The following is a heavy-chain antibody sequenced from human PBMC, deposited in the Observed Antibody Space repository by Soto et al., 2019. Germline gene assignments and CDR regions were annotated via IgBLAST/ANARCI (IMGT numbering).Heavy chain of an antibody. CDR3: ARVIVVVPAAVRIVRGNWFDP. CDR2: INHSGST. V-gene: IGHV4-34*01. Sequence: SETLSLTCAVYGGSFSGYYWSWIRQPPGKGLEWIGEINHSGSTNYNPSLKSRVTISVDTSKNQFSLKLSSVTAADTAVYYCARVIVVVPAAVRIVRGNWFDPWGQGTLVTVSS. J-gene: IGHJ5*02. D-gene: IGHD2-2*01. CDR1: GGSFSGYY.